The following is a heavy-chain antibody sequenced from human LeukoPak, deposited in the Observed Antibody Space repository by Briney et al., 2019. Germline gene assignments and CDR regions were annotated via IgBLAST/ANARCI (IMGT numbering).Heavy chain of an antibody. CDR1: GYTFTSYY. Sequence: ASVKVSCKASGYTFTSYYMHWVRQAPGQGLEWMGWISAYNGNTNYAQKLQGRVTMTTDTSTSTAYMELRSLRSDDTAVYYCARPVVIGDSDAFDIWGQGTMVTVSS. D-gene: IGHD2-21*01. V-gene: IGHV1-18*01. J-gene: IGHJ3*02. CDR2: ISAYNGNT. CDR3: ARPVVIGDSDAFDI.